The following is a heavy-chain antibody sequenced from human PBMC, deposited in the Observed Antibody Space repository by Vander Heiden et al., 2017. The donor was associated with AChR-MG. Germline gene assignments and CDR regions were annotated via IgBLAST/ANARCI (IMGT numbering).Heavy chain of an antibody. CDR1: GFTFSSYS. CDR2: ISSSSSYI. J-gene: IGHJ4*02. D-gene: IGHD3-22*01. CDR3: ARDRRYDSSGFVWAPQHDY. V-gene: IGHV3-21*01. Sequence: EVQLVESGGGLVKPGGSLRLSCAASGFTFSSYSMNWVRQAPGKGLEWVSSISSSSSYIYYADSVKGRFTISRDNAKNSLYLQMNSLRAEDTAVYYCARDRRYDSSGFVWAPQHDYWGQGTLVTVSS.